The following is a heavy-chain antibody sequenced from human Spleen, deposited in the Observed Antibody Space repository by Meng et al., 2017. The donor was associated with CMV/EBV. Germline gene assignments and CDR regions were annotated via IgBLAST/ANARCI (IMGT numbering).Heavy chain of an antibody. D-gene: IGHD1-1*01. CDR2: IYYSGRT. Sequence: GGSVGSGAYYWTWIRQPPGKGLEWIGYIYYSGRTNYNSSLKSRITISSDASKNHFSLKLSSVTVADTAIYYCARGLEPWGAGGWFDPWGQGTLVTVSS. J-gene: IGHJ5*02. CDR3: ARGLEPWGAGGWFDP. CDR1: GGSVGSGAYY. V-gene: IGHV4-61*03.